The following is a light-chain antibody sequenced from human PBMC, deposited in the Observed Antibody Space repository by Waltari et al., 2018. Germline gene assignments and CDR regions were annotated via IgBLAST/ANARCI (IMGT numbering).Light chain of an antibody. CDR1: SSNIGRHT. J-gene: IGLJ3*02. Sequence: QSVLTQPPSASGTPGQRVTISCSGSSSNIGRHTVHWYQQLPGAAPKPLIYRNNQRPSGVPDRFSGSKSGTSASLAISGLRSEDEADYYCAAWDDSLSGRVFGGGTKVTVL. CDR3: AAWDDSLSGRV. CDR2: RNN. V-gene: IGLV1-47*01.